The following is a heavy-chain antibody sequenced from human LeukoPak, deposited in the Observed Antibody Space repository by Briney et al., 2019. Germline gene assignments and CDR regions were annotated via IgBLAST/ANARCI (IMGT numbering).Heavy chain of an antibody. V-gene: IGHV3-23*01. Sequence: GGSLRLSCAASGFTFSSYAMSWVRQAPGKGLEWVSAISGSVGTTYYADSVKGRFTISRDNAKNSLYLQMNSLRAEDTAVYYCAELGITMIGGVWGKGTTVTISS. CDR3: AELGITMIGGV. J-gene: IGHJ6*04. D-gene: IGHD3-10*02. CDR1: GFTFSSYA. CDR2: ISGSVGTT.